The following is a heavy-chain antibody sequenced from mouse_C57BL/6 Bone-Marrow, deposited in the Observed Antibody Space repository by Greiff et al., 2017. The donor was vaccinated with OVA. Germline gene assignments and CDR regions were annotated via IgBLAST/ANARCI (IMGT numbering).Heavy chain of an antibody. CDR3: ARGSNYVGYAMDY. V-gene: IGHV5-4*01. D-gene: IGHD2-5*01. CDR1: GFTFSSYA. Sequence: EVQGVESGGGLVKPGGSLKLSCAASGFTFSSYAMSWVRQTPEKRLEWVATISDGGSYTYYPDNVKGRFTISRDNAKNNLYLQMSHLKSEDTAMYYCARGSNYVGYAMDYWGQGTSVTVSS. J-gene: IGHJ4*01. CDR2: ISDGGSYT.